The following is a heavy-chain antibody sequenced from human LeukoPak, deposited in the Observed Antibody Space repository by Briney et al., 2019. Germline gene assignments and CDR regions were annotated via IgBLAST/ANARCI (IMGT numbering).Heavy chain of an antibody. CDR3: ARDRDLHEFDY. D-gene: IGHD3-10*01. J-gene: IGHJ4*02. Sequence: PSETLSLTCTISGGSTGSYYWSWIRQPPGKGLEWIGYIYDSGATDYNPSLKSRVTISGDTSKNQVSLKLSSVTAADTAVYYCARDRDLHEFDYWGQGTLVTVSS. V-gene: IGHV4-59*01. CDR1: GGSTGSYY. CDR2: IYDSGAT.